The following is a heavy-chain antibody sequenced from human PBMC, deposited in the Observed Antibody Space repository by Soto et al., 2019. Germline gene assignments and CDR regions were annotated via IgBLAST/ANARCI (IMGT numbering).Heavy chain of an antibody. D-gene: IGHD3-22*01. V-gene: IGHV3-30*18. CDR2: ISYDGSNK. Sequence: QVQLLESGGGVVQPGRSLRLSCAASGFTFSSYGMHWVRQAPGKGLEWVAVISYDGSNKYYADSVKGRFTISRDNSKNSLYLQMNSLRAEDTAVYYCANDGPLGGAYYYDSSGYYPVGDWGQGTLVTVSS. CDR1: GFTFSSYG. J-gene: IGHJ4*02. CDR3: ANDGPLGGAYYYDSSGYYPVGD.